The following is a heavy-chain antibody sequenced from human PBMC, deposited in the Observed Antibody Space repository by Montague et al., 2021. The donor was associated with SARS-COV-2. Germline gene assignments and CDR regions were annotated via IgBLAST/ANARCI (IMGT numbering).Heavy chain of an antibody. Sequence: TLSLTCTVSGGSISSGTYSWSWIRQPPGKGLEWIGYIYHSGSTYYNPSLKSRVTISVDRSKNQFSLRLSSVTAADTAVYYCARGGGYSDLHYFDYWGQGTLVTVSS. CDR1: GGSISSGTYS. D-gene: IGHD3-16*01. V-gene: IGHV4-30-2*01. CDR3: ARGGGYSDLHYFDY. CDR2: IYHSGST. J-gene: IGHJ4*02.